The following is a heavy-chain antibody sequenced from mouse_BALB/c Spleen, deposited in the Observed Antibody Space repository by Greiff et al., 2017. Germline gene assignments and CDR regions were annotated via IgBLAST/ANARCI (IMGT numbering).Heavy chain of an antibody. CDR2: INSNGGST. J-gene: IGHJ4*01. V-gene: IGHV5-6-3*01. Sequence: EVQLQQSGGGLVQPGGSLKLSCAASGFTFSSYGMSWVRQTPDKRLELVATINSNGGSTYYPDSVKGRFTISRDNAKNTLYLQMSSLKSEDTAMYYCARDLGLRHDAMDYWGQGTSVTVSS. CDR3: ARDLGLRHDAMDY. D-gene: IGHD2-4*01. CDR1: GFTFSSYG.